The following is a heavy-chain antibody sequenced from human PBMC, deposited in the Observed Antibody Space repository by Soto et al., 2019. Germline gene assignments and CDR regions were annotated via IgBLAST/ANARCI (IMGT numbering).Heavy chain of an antibody. Sequence: QVQLVQSGAAVEKPGSSVKISCKASGDSFSSYTLSWMRQEPGHGLEWMGRIVPLLGTTNYAQKFQGSVTFTADKSTSTVYMEVMSLRSEDTALYYCARDLSAVVGTQAFDIWGQATMVIVSS. D-gene: IGHD1-1*01. V-gene: IGHV1-69*08. J-gene: IGHJ3*02. CDR3: ARDLSAVVGTQAFDI. CDR1: GDSFSSYT. CDR2: IVPLLGTT.